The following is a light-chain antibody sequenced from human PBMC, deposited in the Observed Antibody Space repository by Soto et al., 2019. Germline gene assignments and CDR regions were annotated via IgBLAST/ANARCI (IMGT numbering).Light chain of an antibody. CDR2: AAS. Sequence: DIQMTQSPSSLSASVGDRVTITCRASQSISNYLNWYQQKPGKAPKLLTYAASSLQSGVPSRFSGSGSGTDFTLTISSLQPEDFATYYCQQSYSTPWTFGQGTKVEFK. J-gene: IGKJ1*01. V-gene: IGKV1-39*01. CDR1: QSISNY. CDR3: QQSYSTPWT.